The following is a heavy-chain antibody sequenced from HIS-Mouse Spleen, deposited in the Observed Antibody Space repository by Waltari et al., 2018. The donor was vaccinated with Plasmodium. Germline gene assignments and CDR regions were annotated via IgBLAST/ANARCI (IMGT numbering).Heavy chain of an antibody. V-gene: IGHV1-2*02. J-gene: IGHJ1*01. CDR2: VKPNSGGT. CDR3: ARVLGYKAAAGTFVEYFQH. D-gene: IGHD6-13*01. Sequence: QVQLVQSGAEVKKPGASVKVSCKASGYTFTGYYMHWVRQAPGQGLEWMGWVKPNSGGTNHAQKFQGRVTRTRDTSISTAYMELSRLRSDDTAVYYCARVLGYKAAAGTFVEYFQHWGQGTLVTVSS. CDR1: GYTFTGYY.